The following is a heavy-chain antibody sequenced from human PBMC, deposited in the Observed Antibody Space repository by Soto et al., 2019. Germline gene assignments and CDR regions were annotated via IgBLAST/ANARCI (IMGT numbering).Heavy chain of an antibody. CDR2: INPNSGGT. J-gene: IGHJ3*02. D-gene: IGHD3-22*01. CDR3: ARGLNYFDTLGLVDRPDAFGI. Sequence: ASVKVSCKTSGYTFSGHYMNWVRQAPGQGLEWMAWINPNSGGTNYAQRFQGRVTMTGDTSISTAYMELSSLRSDDTAVYYCARGLNYFDTLGLVDRPDAFGIWGRGTMVTVSS. CDR1: GYTFSGHY. V-gene: IGHV1-2*02.